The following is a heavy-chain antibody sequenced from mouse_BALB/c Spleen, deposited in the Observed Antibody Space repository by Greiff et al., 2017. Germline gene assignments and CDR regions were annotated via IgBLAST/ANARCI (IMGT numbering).Heavy chain of an antibody. CDR1: GFTFSSYA. Sequence: EVQGVESGGGLVKPGGSLKLSCAASGFTFSSYAMSWVRQTPEKRLEWVASISSGGSTYYPDSVKGRFTISRDNARNILYLQMSSLRSEDTAMYYCARTETTPFDYWGQGTTLTVSS. CDR3: ARTETTPFDY. J-gene: IGHJ2*01. CDR2: ISSGGST. D-gene: IGHD2-12*01. V-gene: IGHV5-6-5*01.